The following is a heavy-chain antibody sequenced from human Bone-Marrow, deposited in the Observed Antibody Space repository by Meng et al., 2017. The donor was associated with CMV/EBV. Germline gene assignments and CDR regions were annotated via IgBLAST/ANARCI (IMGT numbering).Heavy chain of an antibody. CDR3: AKFVVVPAATDY. CDR2: IKQDGSEK. Sequence: GESLKISCAASGLTFSTYEMNWVRQAPGKGLEWVANIKQDGSEKYYVDSVKGRFTISRDNAKNSLYLQMNSLRAEDTAVYYCAKFVVVPAATDYWGQGTLVTVSS. J-gene: IGHJ4*02. D-gene: IGHD2-2*01. V-gene: IGHV3-7*01. CDR1: GLTFSTYE.